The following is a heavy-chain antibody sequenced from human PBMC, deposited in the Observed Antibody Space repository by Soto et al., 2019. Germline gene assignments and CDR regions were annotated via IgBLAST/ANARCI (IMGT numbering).Heavy chain of an antibody. D-gene: IGHD1-1*01. CDR3: VRGFGNSWNMGGYNWFDF. V-gene: IGHV1-8*01. CDR2: MSPNSENK. CDR1: GYTFTNFD. Sequence: GASVKVSCKTSGYTFTNFDVNWVRQAAGQGLEWMGWMSPNSENKGYAQKFQGRVSMTRDTSITTAYMELSSLRSEDTAVYYCVRGFGNSWNMGGYNWFDFWGQGTLVTVSS. J-gene: IGHJ5*01.